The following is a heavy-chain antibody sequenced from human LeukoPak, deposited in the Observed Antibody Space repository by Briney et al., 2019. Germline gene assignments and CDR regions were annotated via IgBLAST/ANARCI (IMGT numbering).Heavy chain of an antibody. D-gene: IGHD3-9*01. J-gene: IGHJ4*02. Sequence: PSETLSLTCTVSGGSIRRYYWNWIRQLPGKGLEWIGYIYSSGSTNYNPSLKSRVTISIGTSENQFSLKLSSVTAADTAVYYCARGENYNILTGPPYFDFWGQGNLVTVSS. V-gene: IGHV4-59*01. CDR1: GGSIRRYY. CDR2: IYSSGST. CDR3: ARGENYNILTGPPYFDF.